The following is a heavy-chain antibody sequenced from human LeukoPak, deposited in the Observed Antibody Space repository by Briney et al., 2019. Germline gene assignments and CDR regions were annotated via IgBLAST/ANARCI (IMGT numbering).Heavy chain of an antibody. CDR3: AREPYHGDYAD. V-gene: IGHV1-18*04. CDR2: ISAYNGNT. Sequence: GASVKVSCKASGYTFTSYYMHWVRQAPGQGLEWMGWISAYNGNTNYAQKLQGRVTMTTDTSTSTAYMELRSLRSDDTAVYYCAREPYHGDYADWGQGTLVTVSS. J-gene: IGHJ4*02. D-gene: IGHD4-17*01. CDR1: GYTFTSYY.